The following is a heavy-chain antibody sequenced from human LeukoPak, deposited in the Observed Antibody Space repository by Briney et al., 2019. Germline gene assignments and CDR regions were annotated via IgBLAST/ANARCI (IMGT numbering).Heavy chain of an antibody. CDR2: IYPGDSHT. CDR3: ARLPIRSHRTMGLYWYFDV. J-gene: IGHJ2*01. V-gene: IGHV5-51*01. Sequence: GESLQISCQGSGDSSTNYCIGRWGRLPGKDLEWMGIIYPGDSHTRYSPSFKGQFTISADKSISTAYLQWSSLKASDTAMYSCARLPIRSHRTMGLYWYFDVWGRGTLVTVSS. D-gene: IGHD3-10*01. CDR1: GDSSTNYC.